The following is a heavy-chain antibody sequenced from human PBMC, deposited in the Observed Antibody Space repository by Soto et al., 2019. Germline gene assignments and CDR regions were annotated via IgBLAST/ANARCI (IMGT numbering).Heavy chain of an antibody. D-gene: IGHD6-13*01. CDR3: ARDRKSAGTPYYYGMDV. V-gene: IGHV3-30-3*01. Sequence: QVQLVESGGGVVQPGRSLRLSCAASGFTFSSYAMHWVRQAPGKGLEWVAVISYDGSNKYYADSVKGRFTSSRDNSKNTLYLQMNSLRAEDTAVYYCARDRKSAGTPYYYGMDVWGQGTAVTVSS. CDR1: GFTFSSYA. CDR2: ISYDGSNK. J-gene: IGHJ6*02.